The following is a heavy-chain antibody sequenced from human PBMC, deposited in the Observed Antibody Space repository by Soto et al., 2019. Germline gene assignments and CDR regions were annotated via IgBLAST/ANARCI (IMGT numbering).Heavy chain of an antibody. Sequence: QVPLQESGPGLVKPSQTLSLTCTVSSGSISSGGYYWSWIRQHAGKGLEWIGYIYYSGSTYYSTCLESRVSIAIDTFKNRFSLHLGSMTAADTAVYDCAGVGYSYGSGSYPYPNWFDPWGQGTLVTVSS. CDR2: IYYSGST. CDR1: SGSISSGGYY. D-gene: IGHD3-10*01. V-gene: IGHV4-31*03. J-gene: IGHJ5*02. CDR3: AGVGYSYGSGSYPYPNWFDP.